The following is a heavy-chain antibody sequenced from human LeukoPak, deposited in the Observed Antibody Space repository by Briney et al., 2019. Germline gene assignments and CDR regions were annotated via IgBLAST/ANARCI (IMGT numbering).Heavy chain of an antibody. D-gene: IGHD2-21*01. CDR2: ITWDSSRT. V-gene: IGHV3-43*01. J-gene: IGHJ4*02. Sequence: GGSLRLSCATSGFTFDHHSLHWVRQPPGKGLEWVSLITWDSSRTHYSGSVEGRFTISRDNSKSSLYLQMDSLRTEDTALYYCAKNNAGGDYYHRWGQGTLVTVS. CDR3: AKNNAGGDYYHR. CDR1: GFTFDHHS.